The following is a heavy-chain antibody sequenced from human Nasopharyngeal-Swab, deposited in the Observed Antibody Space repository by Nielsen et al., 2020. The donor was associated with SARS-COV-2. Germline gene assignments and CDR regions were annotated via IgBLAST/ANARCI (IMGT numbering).Heavy chain of an antibody. D-gene: IGHD4-23*01. CDR2: IRYDGSNK. Sequence: VRQAPGKGLEWVAFIRYDGSNKYYADSVKGRFTISRDNSKNTLYLQMNSLRAEDTAVYYCAKGPATVVTGWPFHYFDYWGQGTLVTVSS. V-gene: IGHV3-30*02. CDR3: AKGPATVVTGWPFHYFDY. J-gene: IGHJ4*02.